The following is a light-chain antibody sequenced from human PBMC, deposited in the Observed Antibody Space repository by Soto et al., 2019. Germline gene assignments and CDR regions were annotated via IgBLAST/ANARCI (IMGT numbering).Light chain of an antibody. Sequence: DIQLTQSPSFLSASVRDRVTLTCRASQDISTYLAWYQQTPGKAPKLLIYAASTLQSGVPSRFRGSGSGTEFTLTINSLQPEDFATYFCQQLNTFPHTFGQGTKLEIK. CDR1: QDISTY. CDR3: QQLNTFPHT. CDR2: AAS. J-gene: IGKJ2*01. V-gene: IGKV1-9*01.